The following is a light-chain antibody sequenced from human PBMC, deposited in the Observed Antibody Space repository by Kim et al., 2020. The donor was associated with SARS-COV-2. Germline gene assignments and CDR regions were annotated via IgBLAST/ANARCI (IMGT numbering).Light chain of an antibody. CDR3: PQRSNWLT. J-gene: IGKJ4*01. Sequence: SLATGESAHRAGRARQMWGRYLHGDQQKPGQAPRRLSEDAANREEGIPARFSGSGSGTDVTLTISSLEPEDGAGDYCPQRSNWLTFGGGTKVDIK. CDR1: QMWGRY. V-gene: IGKV3-11*01. CDR2: DAA.